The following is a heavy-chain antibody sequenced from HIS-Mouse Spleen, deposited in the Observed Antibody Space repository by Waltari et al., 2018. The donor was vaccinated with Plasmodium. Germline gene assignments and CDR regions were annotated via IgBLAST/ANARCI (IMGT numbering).Heavy chain of an antibody. CDR1: GYTFTGYY. D-gene: IGHD3-16*01. V-gene: IGHV1-2*02. Sequence: QVQLVQSGAEVKKPGASVKVSCKASGYTFTGYYIHWVRQAPGKGLEWMGWINPNRGGTNYAQKFQGRVTMTRDTSISTAYMELSRLRSDDTAVYYCARDGPGETSFDYWGQGTLVTVSS. CDR3: ARDGPGETSFDY. CDR2: INPNRGGT. J-gene: IGHJ4*02.